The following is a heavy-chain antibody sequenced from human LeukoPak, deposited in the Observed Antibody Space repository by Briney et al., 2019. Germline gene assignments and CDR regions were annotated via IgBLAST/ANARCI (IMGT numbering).Heavy chain of an antibody. J-gene: IGHJ4*02. V-gene: IGHV1-69*04. CDR1: GGTFSSYA. CDR3: ARAASVSYYDSSGYYYFDY. D-gene: IGHD3-22*01. CDR2: IIPILGIA. Sequence: ASVKVSCKASGGTFSSYAISWVRQAPGQGLEWMGRIIPILGIANYAQKFQGRVTMTTDTSTSTAYMELRSLRSDDTAVYYCARAASVSYYDSSGYYYFDYWGQGTLVTVSS.